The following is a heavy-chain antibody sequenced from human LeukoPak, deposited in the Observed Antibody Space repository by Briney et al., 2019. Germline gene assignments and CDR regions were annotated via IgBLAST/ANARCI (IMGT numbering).Heavy chain of an antibody. CDR2: IYYSGST. CDR3: ARHDEALGGGIDY. Sequence: SETLSLTCTVSGGSISSYYWSWIRQPPGKGLEWIGYIYYSGSTNYNPSLKSRVTISVDTSKNQFSLRLSSVTAADTAVHYCARHDEALGGGIDYWGQGTLVTVSS. V-gene: IGHV4-59*08. D-gene: IGHD3-10*01. CDR1: GGSISSYY. J-gene: IGHJ4*02.